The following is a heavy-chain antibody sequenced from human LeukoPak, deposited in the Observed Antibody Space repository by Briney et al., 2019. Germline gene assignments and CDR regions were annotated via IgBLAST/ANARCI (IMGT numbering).Heavy chain of an antibody. V-gene: IGHV4-59*12. D-gene: IGHD3-9*01. CDR2: IYHSGST. CDR3: ARVGPLRYFDWHTILGSWFDP. CDR1: GDSISGYY. J-gene: IGHJ5*02. Sequence: SETLSLTCTVSGDSISGYYWSWIRQPPGKGLEWIGNIYHSGSTNYSPSLKSRVTISVDTSKNQFSLKLSSVTAADTAVYYCARVGPLRYFDWHTILGSWFDPWGQGTLVTVSS.